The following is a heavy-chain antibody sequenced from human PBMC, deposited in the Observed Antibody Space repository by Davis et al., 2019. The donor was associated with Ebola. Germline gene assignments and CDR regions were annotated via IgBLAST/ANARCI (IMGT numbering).Heavy chain of an antibody. D-gene: IGHD4-23*01. CDR2: ISSSGSTI. CDR3: ARGWQRIDY. CDR1: GFTFSSYE. J-gene: IGHJ4*02. Sequence: GGSLRLSCAASGFTFSSYEMNWVRQAPGKGLEWVSYISSSGSTIYYADSVKGRFTISRDNAKNSLYLQMNSRRTEDTAVYYCARGWQRIDYWGQGTLVTVSS. V-gene: IGHV3-48*03.